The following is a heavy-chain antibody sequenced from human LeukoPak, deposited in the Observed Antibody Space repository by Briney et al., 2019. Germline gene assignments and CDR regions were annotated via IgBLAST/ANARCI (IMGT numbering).Heavy chain of an antibody. D-gene: IGHD6-13*01. CDR1: GFTFSSYS. V-gene: IGHV3-21*01. CDR2: ISSSSSYI. Sequence: PGGSLRLSCAASGFTFSSYSMNWVRQAPGKGLEWVSSISSSSSYIYYADSVKGRFTISRDIAKNSLYLQMNSLRAEDTAVYYCARDPWGAGIAAAASLTLDYWGQGTLVTVSS. CDR3: ARDPWGAGIAAAASLTLDY. J-gene: IGHJ4*02.